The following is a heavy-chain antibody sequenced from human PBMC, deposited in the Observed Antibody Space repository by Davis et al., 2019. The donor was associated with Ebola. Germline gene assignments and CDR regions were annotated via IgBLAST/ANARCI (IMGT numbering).Heavy chain of an antibody. CDR2: IYYSGST. J-gene: IGHJ4*02. Sequence: MPGGSLRLSCTVSGGSISSGCYYCSWIRQHPGKCLEWIGYIYYSGSTNYNPSLNSRVTISIDTSKNQFSLKLSSVTAADTAVYYCARGDSYYDPSGYYAGPEAPDHWGQGTLVSVSS. V-gene: IGHV4-61*01. CDR1: GGSISSGCYY. D-gene: IGHD3-22*01. CDR3: ARGDSYYDPSGYYAGPEAPDH.